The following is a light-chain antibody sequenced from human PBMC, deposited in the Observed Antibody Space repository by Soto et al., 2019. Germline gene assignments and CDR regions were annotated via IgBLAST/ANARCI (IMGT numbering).Light chain of an antibody. J-gene: IGKJ1*01. CDR1: QSVSNN. CDR2: DAS. Sequence: EIVMTQSPATLSVSPGERATLSCRASQSVSNNLAWYQQKPGQAPRLLIFDASSRATGIPARFSGRGSGTEFTLTISSLQPDDFATYYCQQYSDSSGAFGQGTKVDIK. CDR3: QQYSDSSGA. V-gene: IGKV3-15*01.